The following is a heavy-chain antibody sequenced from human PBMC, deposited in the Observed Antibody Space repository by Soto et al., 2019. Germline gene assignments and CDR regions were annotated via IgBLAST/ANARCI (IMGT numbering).Heavy chain of an antibody. J-gene: IGHJ5*02. CDR1: GCSISSGGYY. Sequence: SETLSLTCTVSGCSISSGGYYWSWIRQHPGKGLEWIGYIYYSGSTYYNPSLKSRVTISVDTSKNQFSLKLSSVAAADTAVYYCARADYDLQTIDPWGQGTLVPVSS. D-gene: IGHD3-16*01. V-gene: IGHV4-31*03. CDR3: ARADYDLQTIDP. CDR2: IYYSGST.